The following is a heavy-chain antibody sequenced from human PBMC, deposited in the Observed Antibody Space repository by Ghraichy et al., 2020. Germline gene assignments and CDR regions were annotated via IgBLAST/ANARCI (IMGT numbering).Heavy chain of an antibody. D-gene: IGHD6-19*01. CDR2: MNPNSGNT. CDR1: GYTFTSYD. J-gene: IGHJ6*02. Sequence: ASVKVSCKASGYTFTSYDINWVRQATGQGLEWMGWMNPNSGNTGYAQKFQGRVTMTRNTSISTAYMELSSLRSEDTAVYYCARGRRGSSGWYLFYYGMDVWGQGTTVTVSS. V-gene: IGHV1-8*01. CDR3: ARGRRGSSGWYLFYYGMDV.